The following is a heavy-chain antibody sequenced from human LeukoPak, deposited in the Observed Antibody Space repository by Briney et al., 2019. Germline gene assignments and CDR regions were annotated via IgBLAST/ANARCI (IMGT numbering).Heavy chain of an antibody. J-gene: IGHJ4*02. CDR3: AKDSGAYGPDY. V-gene: IGHV1-46*01. CDR2: ISPSGTT. CDR1: GYTFTSYY. D-gene: IGHD4-17*01. Sequence: ASVKVSCKASGYTFTSYYIHWVRQAPGQGLEWMGQISPSGTTTYAQKFKGRVTVTRDKSTSTVNMDLSDLTFEDTAVYHCAKDSGAYGPDYWGQGTLLTVSS.